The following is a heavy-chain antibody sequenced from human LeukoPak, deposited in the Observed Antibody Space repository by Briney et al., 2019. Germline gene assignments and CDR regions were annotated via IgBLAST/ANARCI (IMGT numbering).Heavy chain of an antibody. CDR1: GFTFSSYA. CDR3: AREGAGSWFDP. V-gene: IGHV3-30-3*01. Sequence: GGSLRLSCAASGFTFSSYAMHWVRQVPGKGLEWVAVISYDGSNKYYADSVKGRFTISRDNSKNTLYLQMNSLRAEDTAVYYCAREGAGSWFDPWGQGTLVTVSS. D-gene: IGHD1-26*01. J-gene: IGHJ5*02. CDR2: ISYDGSNK.